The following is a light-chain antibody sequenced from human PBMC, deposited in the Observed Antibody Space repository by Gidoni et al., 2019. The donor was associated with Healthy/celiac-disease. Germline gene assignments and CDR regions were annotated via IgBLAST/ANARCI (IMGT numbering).Light chain of an antibody. CDR1: QSVLYSSNNKNY. CDR3: QQYYSTPRYT. V-gene: IGKV4-1*01. CDR2: WAS. Sequence: DIVMTQSPDSIAVSLGERATINCKSSQSVLYSSNNKNYLAWYQQKPGQPPKLLIYWASTRESGVPDRFSGSGSGTDFTLTISSLQAEDVAVYYCQQYYSTPRYTFGQXTKLEIK. J-gene: IGKJ2*01.